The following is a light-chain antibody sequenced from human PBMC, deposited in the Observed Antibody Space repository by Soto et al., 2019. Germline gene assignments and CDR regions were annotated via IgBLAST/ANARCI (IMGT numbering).Light chain of an antibody. V-gene: IGLV2-8*01. Sequence: QSALTQPPSASGSPGQSVTSSCTGTSSDVGGYNYVSWYQQHPGKAPKLMIYEVSKRPSGVPDRFSGSKSGNTASLTVSGLQAEDEADYYCSSYAGSHNLVFGGGTKLTVL. J-gene: IGLJ2*01. CDR2: EVS. CDR3: SSYAGSHNLV. CDR1: SSDVGGYNY.